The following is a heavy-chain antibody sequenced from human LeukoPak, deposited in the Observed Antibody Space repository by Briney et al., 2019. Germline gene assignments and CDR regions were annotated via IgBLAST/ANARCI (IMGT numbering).Heavy chain of an antibody. D-gene: IGHD5-24*01. Sequence: SETLSLTCTVSYYSITSGYYWGWIRQPPGKGLEWIGRIYHSGTSFYNPSLKSRVSISVDTSKNQFSLNLNSVTAADTAVYYCARSVGDGSNFFXRYXDVXXXGTTVTVXS. J-gene: IGHJ6*03. CDR1: YYSITSGYY. CDR3: ARSVGDGSNFFXRYXDV. V-gene: IGHV4-38-2*02. CDR2: IYHSGTS.